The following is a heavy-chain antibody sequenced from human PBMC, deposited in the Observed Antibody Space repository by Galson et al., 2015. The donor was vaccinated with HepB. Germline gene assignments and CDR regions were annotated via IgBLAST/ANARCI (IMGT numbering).Heavy chain of an antibody. CDR2: ISSSSSYI. J-gene: IGHJ6*03. CDR1: GFTFSSYS. V-gene: IGHV3-21*01. CDR3: ARDWAYSSSWYETHYYYYYMDV. D-gene: IGHD6-13*01. Sequence: SLRLSCAASGFTFSSYSMNWVRQAPGKGLEWVSSISSSSSYIYYADSVKGRFTISRDNAKNSLYLQMNSLRAEDTAVYYCARDWAYSSSWYETHYYYYYMDVWGKGTTVTVSS.